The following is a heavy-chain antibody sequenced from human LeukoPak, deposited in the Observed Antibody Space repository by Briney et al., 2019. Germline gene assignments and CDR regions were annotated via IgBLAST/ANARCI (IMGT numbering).Heavy chain of an antibody. V-gene: IGHV1-2*02. J-gene: IGHJ3*02. CDR1: GYTFTGYY. D-gene: IGHD3-22*01. CDR3: ARAPMIVVVPDDAFDI. CDR2: INPNSGGT. Sequence: ASVKVSCKASGYTFTGYYMHWVRQAPGQGLEWVGWINPNSGGTNYAQKFQGRVTMTRDTSISTAYMELSRLRSDDTAVYYCARAPMIVVVPDDAFDIWGQGTMVTVSS.